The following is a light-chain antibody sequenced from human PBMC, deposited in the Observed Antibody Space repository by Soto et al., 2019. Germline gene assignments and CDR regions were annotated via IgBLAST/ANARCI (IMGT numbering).Light chain of an antibody. J-gene: IGLJ1*01. CDR3: QSYDSTLSARYV. V-gene: IGLV1-40*01. CDR2: GHN. Sequence: QSVLTRPPSVSGAPGQRVTISCTGSYSNIGAGYEVHWYQQVPGTAPKLLVSGHNNRPSGVPDRFFGSKSGTSASLTIIGLQAEDEADYYCQSYDSTLSARYVFGTGTKVTVL. CDR1: YSNIGAGYE.